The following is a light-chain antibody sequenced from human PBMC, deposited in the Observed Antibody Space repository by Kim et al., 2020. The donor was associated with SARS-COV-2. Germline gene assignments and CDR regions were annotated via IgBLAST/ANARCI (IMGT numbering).Light chain of an antibody. CDR3: QQYDDWPPWT. CDR2: AAS. CDR1: QSVSSN. J-gene: IGKJ1*01. V-gene: IGKV3-15*01. Sequence: PPGERATLSCRASQSVSSNVAWYQQKAGQAPRLLIYAASTRATGIPARFSGSGSGTEFTLTISSLQSEDLAVYHCQQYDDWPPWTFGQGTKVEIK.